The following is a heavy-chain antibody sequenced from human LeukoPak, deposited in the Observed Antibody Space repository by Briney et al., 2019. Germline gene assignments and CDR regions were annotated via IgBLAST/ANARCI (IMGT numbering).Heavy chain of an antibody. CDR3: ARQPCTNGVCYTGPLDY. V-gene: IGHV3-66*04. CDR2: IYSGSST. J-gene: IGHJ4*02. CDR1: GFTFSSYA. D-gene: IGHD2-8*01. Sequence: GGSLRLSCAASGFTFSSYAMSWVRQAPGKGLEWVSVIYSGSSTYYADSVKGRFTISGDYSKNTLYLQMNSLRADDTAVYYCARQPCTNGVCYTGPLDYWGQGTLVTVSS.